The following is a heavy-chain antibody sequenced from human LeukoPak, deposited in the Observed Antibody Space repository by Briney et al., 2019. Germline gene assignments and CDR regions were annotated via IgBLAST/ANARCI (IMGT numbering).Heavy chain of an antibody. D-gene: IGHD3-10*01. J-gene: IGHJ6*02. V-gene: IGHV1-69*06. CDR3: ATGGVGYYGMDV. CDR2: IIPIFGTA. CDR1: GGTFSSYA. Sequence: SVKVSCKASGGTFSSYAISWVRQAPGQGLEWMGGIIPIFGTANYAQKFQGRVTMTEDTSTDTAYMELSSLRSEDTAVYYCATGGVGYYGMDVWGQGTTVTVSS.